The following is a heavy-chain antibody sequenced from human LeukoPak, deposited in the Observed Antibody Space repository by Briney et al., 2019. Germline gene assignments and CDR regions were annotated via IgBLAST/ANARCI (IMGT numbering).Heavy chain of an antibody. CDR2: INPSGGST. CDR1: GYTFTSYY. Sequence: ASVKVSCKASGYTFTSYYMHWVRQAPGQGLEWMGIINPSGGSTSYAQKFQGRVTMTADTSTSTAYMELRSLRSDDTAVYYCARDLWAVEAPSSYWGQGTLVTVSS. D-gene: IGHD1-26*01. V-gene: IGHV1-46*01. J-gene: IGHJ4*02. CDR3: ARDLWAVEAPSSY.